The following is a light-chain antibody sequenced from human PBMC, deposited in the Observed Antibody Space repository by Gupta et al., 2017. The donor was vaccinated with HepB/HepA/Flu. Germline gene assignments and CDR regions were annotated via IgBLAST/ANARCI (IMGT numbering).Light chain of an antibody. J-gene: IGKJ4*01. CDR3: QQYNKWPPLT. Sequence: EIVMTQSPVILSVSPGERATVSCRASQSVTKDLAWYQQKDGQAPRLLIYGASVRAAGLPARFSGSGSGTEFTLTISSLQSEDFAVYYCQQYNKWPPLTFGGGTKVEIK. V-gene: IGKV3-15*01. CDR1: QSVTKD. CDR2: GAS.